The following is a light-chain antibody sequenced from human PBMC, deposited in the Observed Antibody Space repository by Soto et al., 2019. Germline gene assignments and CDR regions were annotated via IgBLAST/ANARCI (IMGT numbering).Light chain of an antibody. CDR1: SSNIGAGYD. Sequence: QSVLTQPPSVSGAPGQRVTISCTGSSSNIGAGYDVHWYQQLPGTAPKLLIFGNNNRPSGVPDRFSGSKSGTSASLAITGLQAEDEADYYCQSYDSNLSGWVFGGRTKVTVL. CDR3: QSYDSNLSGWV. CDR2: GNN. J-gene: IGLJ3*02. V-gene: IGLV1-40*01.